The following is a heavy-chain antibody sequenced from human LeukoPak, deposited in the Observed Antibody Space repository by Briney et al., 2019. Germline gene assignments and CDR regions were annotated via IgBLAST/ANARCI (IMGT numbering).Heavy chain of an antibody. J-gene: IGHJ4*02. CDR1: GGSISSYY. CDR3: ARRGDYSSSWYYFDY. CDR2: IYYSGST. V-gene: IGHV4-59*08. D-gene: IGHD6-13*01. Sequence: PSETLSLTCTVSGGSISSYYWSWIRQPPGKGLEWIGYIYYSGSTNYSPSLKSRVTISVDTSKNQFSLKLSSVTAADTAVYYCARRGDYSSSWYYFDYWGQGTLVTVSS.